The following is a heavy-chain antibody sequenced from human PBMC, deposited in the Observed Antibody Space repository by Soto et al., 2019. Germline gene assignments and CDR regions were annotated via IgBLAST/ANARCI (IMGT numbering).Heavy chain of an antibody. CDR1: GFTFSSYG. J-gene: IGHJ2*01. Sequence: QVQLVESGGGVVQPGRSLRLSCAASGFTFSSYGMHWVRQAPGKGLEWVAVISYDGSNKYYADSVKGRFTISRDNSKNTLYLQMNSLSAEDPAVYYCATDRLNLDYWYFDLWGRGPLVTVSS. CDR2: ISYDGSNK. CDR3: ATDRLNLDYWYFDL. V-gene: IGHV3-30*03. D-gene: IGHD6-6*01.